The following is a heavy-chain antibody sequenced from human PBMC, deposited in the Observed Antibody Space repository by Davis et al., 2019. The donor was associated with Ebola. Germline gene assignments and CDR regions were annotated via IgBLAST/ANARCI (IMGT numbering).Heavy chain of an antibody. CDR1: GFTVSSNY. CDR2: IYSGGST. CDR3: ARRAYDSSGWYFDY. J-gene: IGHJ4*02. D-gene: IGHD3-22*01. Sequence: GESLKISCAASGFTVSSNYMSWVRQAPGKGLEWVSVIYSGGSTYYADSVKGRFTISRHNSKNTLYLQMNSLRAEDTAVYYCARRAYDSSGWYFDYWGQGTLVTVSS. V-gene: IGHV3-53*04.